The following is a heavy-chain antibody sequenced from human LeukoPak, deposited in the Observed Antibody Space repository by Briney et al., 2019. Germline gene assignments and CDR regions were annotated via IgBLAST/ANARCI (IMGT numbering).Heavy chain of an antibody. CDR3: ARAHNWKYGTFDY. V-gene: IGHV3-21*01. D-gene: IGHD1-7*01. J-gene: IGHJ4*02. CDR2: ISSSSSYI. Sequence: GGSLRLSCAASGFTFSSYSMNWVRRAPGKGLEWVSSISSSSSYIYYADSVKGRFTISRDNAKNSLYLQMNSLRAEDTAVYYCARAHNWKYGTFDYWGQGTLVTVSS. CDR1: GFTFSSYS.